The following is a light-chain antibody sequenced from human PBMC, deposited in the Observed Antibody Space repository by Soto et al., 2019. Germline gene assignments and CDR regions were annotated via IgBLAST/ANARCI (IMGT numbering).Light chain of an antibody. J-gene: IGKJ1*01. Sequence: DIVMTQSPASLAVSLGERAAIKCKSSQSVLVSSMNENCLGWYQQKPGQPPKLLIYWASTRASGVPDRFSGSGSWTDFTLTSTNLQADDVALYYCQQCYSPPWTFGQGTKVEIK. V-gene: IGKV4-1*01. CDR3: QQCYSPPWT. CDR1: QSVLVSSMNENC. CDR2: WAS.